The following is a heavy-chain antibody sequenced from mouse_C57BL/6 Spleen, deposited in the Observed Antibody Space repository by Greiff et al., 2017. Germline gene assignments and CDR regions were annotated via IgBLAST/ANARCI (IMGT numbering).Heavy chain of an antibody. J-gene: IGHJ1*03. D-gene: IGHD1-1*01. Sequence: EVQLVESGGGLVKPGGSLKLSCAASGFTFSDYGMHWVRQAPEKGLEWVAYISSGSSTIYYADTVKGRFTISRDNAKNTLFLQMTSLRSEDAAMYYCARPDYYGSHWYFDVWGTGTTVTVSS. CDR2: ISSGSSTI. CDR3: ARPDYYGSHWYFDV. V-gene: IGHV5-17*01. CDR1: GFTFSDYG.